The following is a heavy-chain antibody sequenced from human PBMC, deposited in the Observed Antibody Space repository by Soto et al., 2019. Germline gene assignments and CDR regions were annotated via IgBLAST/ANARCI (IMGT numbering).Heavy chain of an antibody. Sequence: PSETLSLTCTVSGGSISSGGYYWSWIRQHPGKGLEWIGYIYYSGSTYYNPSLKSRVTISVDTSKNQFSLKLSSVTAADTAVYYCARASFLGYSSSWAFDYWGKGTLVTVSS. CDR1: GGSISSGGYY. CDR2: IYYSGST. D-gene: IGHD6-13*01. V-gene: IGHV4-31*03. J-gene: IGHJ4*02. CDR3: ARASFLGYSSSWAFDY.